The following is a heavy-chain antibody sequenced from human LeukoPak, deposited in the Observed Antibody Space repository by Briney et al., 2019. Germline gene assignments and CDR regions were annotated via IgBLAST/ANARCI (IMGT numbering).Heavy chain of an antibody. Sequence: SSETLSLTCTVSGGSISSSSYYWGWIRQPPGKGLEWIGSIYYSGSTYYNPSLKSRVTISVDTSKNQFSLKLSSVTAADTAVYYCARGPNWGRDYWGQGTLVTVSS. CDR2: IYYSGST. CDR1: GGSISSSSYY. V-gene: IGHV4-39*01. D-gene: IGHD7-27*01. CDR3: ARGPNWGRDY. J-gene: IGHJ4*02.